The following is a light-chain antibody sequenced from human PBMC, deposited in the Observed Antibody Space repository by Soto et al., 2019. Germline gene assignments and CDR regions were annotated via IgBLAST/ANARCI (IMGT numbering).Light chain of an antibody. V-gene: IGKV1-5*03. CDR3: QQYNSNPLT. Sequence: DIQMTQSPSTLSASVGDRVTITCRASQSVSTWLAWYQQKPGKVPKLLIYKAYILESGVPSRFSGSGSVTEFTLTISGLQPDDFATYYCQQYNSNPLTFGGGTKVES. J-gene: IGKJ4*01. CDR1: QSVSTW. CDR2: KAY.